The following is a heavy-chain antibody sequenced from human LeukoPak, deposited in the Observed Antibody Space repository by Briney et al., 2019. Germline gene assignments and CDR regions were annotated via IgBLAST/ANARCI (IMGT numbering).Heavy chain of an antibody. J-gene: IGHJ4*02. D-gene: IGHD6-13*01. CDR1: GFTFSNYA. Sequence: GGSLRLSCAASGFTFSNYAMTWVRQAPGKGLEWVAVISFDGSNKYYADSVKGRFTISRDDSKNTLYLQMNSLRAEDTAVYYCAKDYRSWFLDYWGQGTLVTVSS. CDR2: ISFDGSNK. V-gene: IGHV3-30*18. CDR3: AKDYRSWFLDY.